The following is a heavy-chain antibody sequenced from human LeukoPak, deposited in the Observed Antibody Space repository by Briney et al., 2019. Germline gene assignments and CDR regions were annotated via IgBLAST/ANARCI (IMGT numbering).Heavy chain of an antibody. CDR3: AKDRVRAAAGPRDAPLDY. J-gene: IGHJ4*02. D-gene: IGHD6-13*01. CDR2: ISGSGGST. Sequence: GGSLRLSCAASGFTFSSYAMSWVRQAPGKGLEWVSAISGSGGSTYYADSVKGQFTISRDNSKNTLYLQMNSLRAEDTAVYYCAKDRVRAAAGPRDAPLDYWGQGTLVTVSS. V-gene: IGHV3-23*01. CDR1: GFTFSSYA.